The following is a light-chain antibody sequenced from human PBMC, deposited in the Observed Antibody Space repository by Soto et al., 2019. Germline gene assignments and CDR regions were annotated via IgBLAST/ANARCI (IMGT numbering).Light chain of an antibody. CDR2: EVS. Sequence: QSVLTQPPSVSGAPGQRVSISCTGTSSDVGGYNYVSWYQQHPGKAPKLMIYEVSNRPSGVSNRFSGSKSGNTASLTISGLQAEDEADYYCSSYTSSSTLPWVFGGGTKVTVL. CDR1: SSDVGGYNY. J-gene: IGLJ3*02. CDR3: SSYTSSSTLPWV. V-gene: IGLV2-14*01.